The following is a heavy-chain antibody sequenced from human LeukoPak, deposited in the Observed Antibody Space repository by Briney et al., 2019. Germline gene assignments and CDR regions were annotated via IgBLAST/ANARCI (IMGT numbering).Heavy chain of an antibody. Sequence: GASVKVSCKASGYTFTSYGISWVRQAPGQGLEWMGWINPNSGGTNYAQKFQGRVTMTRDTSISTAYMELSRLRSDDTAVYYCARVTNQYYYYYYMDVWGKGTTVTVSS. V-gene: IGHV1-2*02. D-gene: IGHD1-14*01. J-gene: IGHJ6*03. CDR3: ARVTNQYYYYYYMDV. CDR1: GYTFTSYG. CDR2: INPNSGGT.